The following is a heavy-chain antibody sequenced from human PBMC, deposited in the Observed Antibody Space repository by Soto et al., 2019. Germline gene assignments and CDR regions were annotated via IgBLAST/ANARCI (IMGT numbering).Heavy chain of an antibody. CDR1: GGSTSRYY. CDR3: ARAFLSSGYYYGMDV. CDR2: IYYTGST. V-gene: IGHV4-59*01. Sequence: SETLSLTCTVSGGSTSRYYWSWIRLPPGKGLEWIGYIYYTGSTNYNPSLKSRVTMSVDTSKNQFSLKLRSVTAADTAMYYCARAFLSSGYYYGMDVWGQGTTVTVSS. J-gene: IGHJ6*02. D-gene: IGHD3-22*01.